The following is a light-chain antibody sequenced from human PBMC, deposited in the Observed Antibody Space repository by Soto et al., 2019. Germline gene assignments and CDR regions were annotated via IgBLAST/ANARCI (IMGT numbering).Light chain of an antibody. V-gene: IGKV3-20*01. CDR3: QQYNRYWT. CDR2: SAS. Sequence: EVVLTQSPGTLSLSPGERVTLSCRASQSVASSYLAWYQQKPGRAPRLLFYSASSRATGIPDRFSGSGSGTDFTLTISSLFPDDFATYYCQQYNRYWTFGQGTKVEIK. J-gene: IGKJ1*01. CDR1: QSVASSY.